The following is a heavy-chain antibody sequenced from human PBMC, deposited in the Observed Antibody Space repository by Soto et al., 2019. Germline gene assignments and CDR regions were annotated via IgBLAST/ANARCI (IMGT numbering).Heavy chain of an antibody. Sequence: QVQLVQSGAEVKKPGSSVKVSCKASGGSFSSYAISWVRQAPGQGLEWRGGIIPIFGTANYAQKFQGRVTMTADESTSTAYMALSSLRSEDTAVYYCARATGCSSTSWYSGYYGMDVWGQGTTVTVSS. CDR2: IIPIFGTA. J-gene: IGHJ6*02. CDR3: ARATGCSSTSWYSGYYGMDV. V-gene: IGHV1-69*01. CDR1: GGSFSSYA. D-gene: IGHD2-2*01.